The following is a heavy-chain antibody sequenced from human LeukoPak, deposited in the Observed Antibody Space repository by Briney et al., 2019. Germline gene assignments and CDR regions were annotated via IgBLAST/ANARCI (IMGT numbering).Heavy chain of an antibody. V-gene: IGHV3-23*01. CDR3: AKGSIVGATSYYYMDV. D-gene: IGHD1-26*01. CDR2: ISGSGDRT. J-gene: IGHJ6*03. Sequence: PGGSLRLSCAASGVTFSSYAMSWVRQAPGKGLEWVSGISGSGDRTYYADSMKGRFSIFRDKSKNTLFLQMNSLGAEDTAVYYCAKGSIVGATSYYYMDVWGKGTTVTVSS. CDR1: GVTFSSYA.